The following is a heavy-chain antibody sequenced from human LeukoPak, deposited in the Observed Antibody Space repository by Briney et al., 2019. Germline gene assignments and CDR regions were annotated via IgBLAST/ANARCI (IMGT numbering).Heavy chain of an antibody. J-gene: IGHJ6*02. CDR2: IIPIFGTT. D-gene: IGHD4-23*01. V-gene: IGHV1-69*13. Sequence: ASVKVSCKASGGTFSSYAISWARQAPGRGLEWMGGIIPIFGTTNYAQKFQGRVTITADESTSTAYMELSSLRSEDTAVYYCARVTLGAYGGNFYYYYGMDVWGQGTTVTVSS. CDR1: GGTFSSYA. CDR3: ARVTLGAYGGNFYYYYGMDV.